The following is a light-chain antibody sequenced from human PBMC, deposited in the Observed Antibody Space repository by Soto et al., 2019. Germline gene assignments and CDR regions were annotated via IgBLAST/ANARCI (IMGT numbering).Light chain of an antibody. V-gene: IGLV2-14*01. Sequence: QSVLTQPVSGSGAAVHAITISCTGTSIDVGAYNYVSWYQQHPGKAPKVMIYEVSNRPSGVSNRFSGSKSGNTASLTISGLQAEDEADYYCSSYTSSSRVFGTGTKVTVL. CDR1: SIDVGAYNY. CDR2: EVS. CDR3: SSYTSSSRV. J-gene: IGLJ1*01.